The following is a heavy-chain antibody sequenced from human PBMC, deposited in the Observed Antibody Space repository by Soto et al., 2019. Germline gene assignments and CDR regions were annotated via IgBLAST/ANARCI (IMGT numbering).Heavy chain of an antibody. CDR3: ARERHYGPIMSWYFDY. J-gene: IGHJ4*02. V-gene: IGHV1-18*01. CDR1: GYTFTSYG. CDR2: ISAYNGNT. D-gene: IGHD3-10*01. Sequence: ASVKVSCKASGYTFTSYGISWVRQAPGQGLEWMGWISAYNGNTNYAQKLQGRVTMTTDTSTSTAYMELRSLRSDDTAVYYCARERHYGPIMSWYFDYWGQGTLVTVYS.